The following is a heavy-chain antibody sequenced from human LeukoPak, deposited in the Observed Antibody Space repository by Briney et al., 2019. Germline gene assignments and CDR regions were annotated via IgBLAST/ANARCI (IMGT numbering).Heavy chain of an antibody. J-gene: IGHJ4*02. CDR1: GGSITSYY. V-gene: IGHV4-59*01. Sequence: SETLSLTCTVSGGSITSYYWMWIRQPPGKGLEWIGYIHSSGSINYNPSPKSRVTMSVDTSKNQFSLNLSSVTAADTAVYYCAREYSSSYYFDYWGQGTLVTVSS. D-gene: IGHD6-6*01. CDR3: AREYSSSYYFDY. CDR2: IHSSGSI.